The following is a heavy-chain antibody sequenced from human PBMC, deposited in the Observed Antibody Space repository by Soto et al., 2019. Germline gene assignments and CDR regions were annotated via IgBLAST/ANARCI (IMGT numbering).Heavy chain of an antibody. D-gene: IGHD4-17*01. V-gene: IGHV5-10-1*01. CDR3: ARQDATVTTSPFDY. J-gene: IGHJ4*02. Sequence: GESLKISCKGSGYSFTSYWISWVRQMPGKGLEWMGRIDPSDSYTNYSPSFQGRVTISADKSISTAYLQWSSLKASDTAMYYCARQDATVTTSPFDYWGQGTLVNVSS. CDR2: IDPSDSYT. CDR1: GYSFTSYW.